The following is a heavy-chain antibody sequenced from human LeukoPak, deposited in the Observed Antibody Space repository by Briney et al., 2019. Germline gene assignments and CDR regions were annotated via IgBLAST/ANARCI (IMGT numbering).Heavy chain of an antibody. CDR2: IETKIEGGTS. V-gene: IGHV3-15*04. D-gene: IGHD3-10*01. CDR1: GFIFGDAW. J-gene: IGHJ4*02. Sequence: PGGSLRLSCAASGFIFGDAWMNWVRQFPGKGLEWVGRIETKIEGGTSNYSAPVKGRFTISRDDSKNTLYLDMSSLKVKDTAVYYCTTRLGDFWGQGTLVTVSS. CDR3: TTRLGDF.